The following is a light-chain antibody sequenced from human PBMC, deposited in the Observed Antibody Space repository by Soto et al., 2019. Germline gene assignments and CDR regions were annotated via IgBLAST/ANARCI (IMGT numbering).Light chain of an antibody. CDR3: TSYAGSNNVV. CDR1: SSDVGGYYY. J-gene: IGLJ2*01. V-gene: IGLV2-8*01. CDR2: EVI. Sequence: QSALTQPPSASGAPGQSVTISCTGTSSDVGGYYYVSWYQHHPGKAPKLIIYEVIKRPSGFPDRFSGSKSDTTASLTVSGLRAEDEADYYCTSYAGSNNVVFGGGTKLTVL.